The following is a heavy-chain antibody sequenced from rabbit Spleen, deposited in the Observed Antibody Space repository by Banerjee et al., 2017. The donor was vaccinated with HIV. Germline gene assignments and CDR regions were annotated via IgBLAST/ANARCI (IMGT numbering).Heavy chain of an antibody. CDR3: ARGGYGGHIWAMGL. D-gene: IGHD3-1*01. CDR1: GFSFSSSYY. CDR2: IYSSSVIT. J-gene: IGHJ4*01. Sequence: QEQLVESGGGLVQPGGSLKLSCTASGFSFSSSYYMYWVRQAPGKGLEWIGCIYSSSVITWYASWAKGRFTISKTSSTTVTLQMTSLTDADTATYFCARGGYGGHIWAMGLWGPGTLVTVS. V-gene: IGHV1S45*01.